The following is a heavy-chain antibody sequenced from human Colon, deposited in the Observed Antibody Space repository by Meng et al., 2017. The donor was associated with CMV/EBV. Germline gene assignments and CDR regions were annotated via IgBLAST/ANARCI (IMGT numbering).Heavy chain of an antibody. CDR2: ISYSGANL. J-gene: IGHJ5*02. V-gene: IGHV3-9*01. CDR1: GFIFGDFA. CDR3: AKSTPDHFDYYFGA. Sequence: GGSLRLSCAASGFIFGDFAMHWVRQAPGKGLEWVSGISYSGANLGYADTVKGRFTIFRDNSQNTLYLQMNSLGADDTAIYYCAKSTPDHFDYYFGARAQGILVTVSS. D-gene: IGHD3-9*01.